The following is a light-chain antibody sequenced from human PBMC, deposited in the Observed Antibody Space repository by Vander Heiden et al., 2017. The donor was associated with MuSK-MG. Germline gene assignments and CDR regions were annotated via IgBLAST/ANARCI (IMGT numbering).Light chain of an antibody. CDR2: EVS. J-gene: IGLJ2*01. CDR1: SSDVGRYNY. Sequence: QSALTQPPSASGSPGQSVTISCTRTSSDVGRYNYLSWYQQHAGKAPMLIIYEVSKPPSGAPDCFSASKAGNTASPTVSGLQAEDDAYYYCSSYAGSHVVFGGGTKLTVL. V-gene: IGLV2-8*01. CDR3: SSYAGSHVV.